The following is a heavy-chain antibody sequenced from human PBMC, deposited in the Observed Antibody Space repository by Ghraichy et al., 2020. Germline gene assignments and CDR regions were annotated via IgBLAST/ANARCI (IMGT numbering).Heavy chain of an antibody. CDR1: GFTFSSYS. D-gene: IGHD3-22*01. CDR3: ARAERSSGPFDY. J-gene: IGHJ4*02. Sequence: GGSLRLSCAASGFTFSSYSMNWVRQAPGKGLEWVSSISSSSSYIYYADSVKGRFTISRDNAKNSLYLQMNSLRAEDTAVYYCARAERSSGPFDYWGQGTLVTVSS. CDR2: ISSSSSYI. V-gene: IGHV3-21*01.